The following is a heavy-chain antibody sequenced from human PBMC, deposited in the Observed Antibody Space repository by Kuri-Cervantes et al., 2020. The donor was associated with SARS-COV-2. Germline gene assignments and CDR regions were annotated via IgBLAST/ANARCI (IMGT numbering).Heavy chain of an antibody. CDR1: GYTFTGYY. D-gene: IGHD6-6*01. V-gene: IGHV1-2*02. CDR3: ARDQEQLVRGYYYYYYYMDV. CDR2: INPNSGGT. J-gene: IGHJ6*03. Sequence: ASVKVSCKASGYTFTGYYMHWVRQAPGQGLEWMGWINPNSGGTNYAQKFQGRVTMTRDTSISTAYMELSRLRSDDTAVYYRARDQEQLVRGYYYYYYYMDVWGKGTTVTVSS.